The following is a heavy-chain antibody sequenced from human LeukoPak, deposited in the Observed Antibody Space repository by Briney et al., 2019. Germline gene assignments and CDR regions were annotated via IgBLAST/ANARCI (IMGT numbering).Heavy chain of an antibody. D-gene: IGHD3-10*01. Sequence: SETLSLTCTVSGVSINSYYWSWVRQPPGKGLEWIAYIYHTGSTNYNPSLKSRVTISVDTSKNQFSLSLNSVTTADTAVYYCARDQVVRGVIIAIDYWGQGTLVTVSS. CDR3: ARDQVVRGVIIAIDY. CDR2: IYHTGST. V-gene: IGHV4-59*01. J-gene: IGHJ4*02. CDR1: GVSINSYY.